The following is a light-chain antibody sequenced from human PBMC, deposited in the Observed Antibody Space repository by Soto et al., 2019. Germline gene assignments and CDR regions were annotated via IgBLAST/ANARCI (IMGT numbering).Light chain of an antibody. J-gene: IGKJ1*01. Sequence: EIVLTQSPGTLSLSPGERATLSCRASKSVSSSYLAWYQQKPGQAPRLLIYGASSRATGIPDRFSDSVSGTDFTLTISRLEPEDFAVYYCEQYGSAPWTFGQGTKVEVK. CDR2: GAS. CDR3: EQYGSAPWT. V-gene: IGKV3-20*01. CDR1: KSVSSSY.